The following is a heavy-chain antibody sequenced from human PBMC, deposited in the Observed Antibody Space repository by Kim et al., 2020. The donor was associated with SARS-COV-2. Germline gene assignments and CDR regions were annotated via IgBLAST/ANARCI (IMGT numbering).Heavy chain of an antibody. V-gene: IGHV3-21*01. D-gene: IGHD3-10*01. CDR1: GFTFSSYS. CDR3: ASRITMVRGVPPDY. CDR2: ISSSSSYI. J-gene: IGHJ4*02. Sequence: GGSLRLSCAASGFTFSSYSMNWVRQAPGKGLEWVASISSSSSYIYYADSVKGRFTISRDNAKNSLYLQINSLRAEDTAVYYCASRITMVRGVPPDYWGQGTLVTVSS.